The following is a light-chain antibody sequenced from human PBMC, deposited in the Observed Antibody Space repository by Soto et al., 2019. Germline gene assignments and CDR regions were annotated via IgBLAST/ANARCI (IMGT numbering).Light chain of an antibody. CDR1: SSNIGSNT. CDR2: SYN. CDR3: AAWDDSLNGVV. V-gene: IGLV1-44*01. Sequence: QAVLTQPPSASGTPGQRVTISCSGSSSNIGSNTVNWYQQLPGTAPKLLVYSYNQRPSGVPDRFSGSKSGTSASLAISGLRSEDEADYYCAAWDDSLNGVVFGGGTKLTVL. J-gene: IGLJ2*01.